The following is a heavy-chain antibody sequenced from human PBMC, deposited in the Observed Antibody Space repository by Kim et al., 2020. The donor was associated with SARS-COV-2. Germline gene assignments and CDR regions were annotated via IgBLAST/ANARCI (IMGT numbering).Heavy chain of an antibody. CDR2: INAGNGNT. J-gene: IGHJ4*02. Sequence: ASVKVSCKASGYTFTSYAMHWVRQAPGQRLEWIRWINAGNGNTKNSQKLQGRVTINRDTSASTADMEPSSLRSEDTAVYYCARSRLVATILGYWGQGTLVTVAS. V-gene: IGHV1-3*01. D-gene: IGHD5-12*01. CDR3: ARSRLVATILGY. CDR1: GYTFTSYA.